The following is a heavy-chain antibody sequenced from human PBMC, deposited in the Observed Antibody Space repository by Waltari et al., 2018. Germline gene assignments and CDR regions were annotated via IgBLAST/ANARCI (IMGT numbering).Heavy chain of an antibody. J-gene: IGHJ3*02. Sequence: QVQLRESGPGLVKPSETLALPCTVSGGSISSYYWSWIRQPAGKGLEWIGRIYSSRGTNYNPSLQSRVTMSVDTSKNQFSLKLNSVTAADTAVYYCARVTSISIFGVVPSSRAFDIWGQGTLVIVSS. CDR3: ARVTSISIFGVVPSSRAFDI. CDR1: GGSISSYY. CDR2: IYSSRGT. V-gene: IGHV4-4*07. D-gene: IGHD3-3*01.